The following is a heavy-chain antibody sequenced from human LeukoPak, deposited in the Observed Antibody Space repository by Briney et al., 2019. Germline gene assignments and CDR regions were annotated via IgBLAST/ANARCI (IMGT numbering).Heavy chain of an antibody. CDR2: IYYSGST. CDR3: ARGYNWNYAHPFDY. V-gene: IGHV4-31*02. J-gene: IGHJ4*02. CDR1: GFTFSSYS. Sequence: LRLSCAASGFTFSSYSMNWVRQHPGKGLEWIGYIYYSGSTYYNPSLKSRVTISVDTSKNQFSLKLSSVTAADTAVYYCARGYNWNYAHPFDYWDQGTLVTVSS. D-gene: IGHD1-7*01.